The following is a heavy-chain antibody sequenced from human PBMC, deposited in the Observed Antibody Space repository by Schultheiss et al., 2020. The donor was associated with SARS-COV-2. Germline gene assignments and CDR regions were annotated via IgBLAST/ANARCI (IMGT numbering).Heavy chain of an antibody. CDR3: ARDPSRLYGEGVNY. V-gene: IGHV3-23*01. D-gene: IGHD2/OR15-2a*01. CDR2: ITGSGANT. Sequence: GGSLRLSCTASGFIFSGYAMTWVRQAPGRGLEWVSTITGSGANTYYADSVKGRFTISRDNAKNSLYLQMNSLRADDTAVYYCARDPSRLYGEGVNYWGQGTLVTVSS. J-gene: IGHJ4*02. CDR1: GFIFSGYA.